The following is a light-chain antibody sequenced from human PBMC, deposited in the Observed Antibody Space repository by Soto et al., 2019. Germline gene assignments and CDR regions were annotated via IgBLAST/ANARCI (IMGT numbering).Light chain of an antibody. CDR1: SSDVGGSNY. CDR3: SSCTSSNTWV. J-gene: IGLJ3*02. CDR2: EVK. V-gene: IGLV2-14*01. Sequence: QSALTQPASVSGSPGQSITISCTGTSSDVGGSNYVSWYQQHPGKAPKLMIYEVKYRPSGLSNRFSGSKSGNTASLTISGLQPDDEADCYCSSCTSSNTWVFGGGTKLTVL.